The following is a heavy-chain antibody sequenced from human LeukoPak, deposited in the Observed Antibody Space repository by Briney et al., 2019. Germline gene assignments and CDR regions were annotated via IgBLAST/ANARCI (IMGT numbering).Heavy chain of an antibody. D-gene: IGHD2-2*01. CDR2: ISSSSSYI. CDR3: ARDRLGYCSSTSCCG. V-gene: IGHV3-21*01. Sequence: GGSLRLSCAASGFTFSSNSMNWVRQAPGKGLEWVSSISSSSSYIYYADSVKGRFTISRDNAKNSLYLQMNSLRAEDTAVYYCARDRLGYCSSTSCCGWGQGTLVTVSS. J-gene: IGHJ4*02. CDR1: GFTFSSNS.